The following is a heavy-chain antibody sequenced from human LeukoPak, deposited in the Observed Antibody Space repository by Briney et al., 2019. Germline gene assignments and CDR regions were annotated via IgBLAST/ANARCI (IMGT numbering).Heavy chain of an antibody. CDR1: GGSISSYY. Sequence: SETLSLTCTVSGGSISSYYWSWIRQPAGKGLEWIGRIYTSGSTNYNPSLKSRVTMSEDTSKNQFSLKLSSVTAADTAVYYCARESDYYDSSGYYSLGVLGWFDPWGQGTLVTVSS. J-gene: IGHJ5*02. CDR2: IYTSGST. V-gene: IGHV4-4*07. CDR3: ARESDYYDSSGYYSLGVLGWFDP. D-gene: IGHD3-22*01.